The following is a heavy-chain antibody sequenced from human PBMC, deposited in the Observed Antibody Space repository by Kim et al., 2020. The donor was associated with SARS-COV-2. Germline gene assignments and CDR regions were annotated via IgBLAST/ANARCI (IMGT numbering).Heavy chain of an antibody. D-gene: IGHD1-26*01. Sequence: YAASVQGRFTIPSADSKTTAYLKMNSLNTEDSAVYYCARLVGTTGYYGLDVWGQGTTVTVSS. J-gene: IGHJ6*02. V-gene: IGHV3-73*01. CDR3: ARLVGTTGYYGLDV.